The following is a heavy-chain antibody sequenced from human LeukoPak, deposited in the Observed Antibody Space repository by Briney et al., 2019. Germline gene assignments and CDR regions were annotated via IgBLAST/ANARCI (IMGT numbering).Heavy chain of an antibody. Sequence: PSETLSLTCTVSGGSISSYYWSWIRQPPGKGLEWIGYIYYSGSTNYNPSLKSRVTISVDTSKNQFSLKLSSVTAADTAVYYCARGHGVYYYYYMDVWGKGATVTISS. CDR1: GGSISSYY. J-gene: IGHJ6*03. V-gene: IGHV4-59*12. CDR3: ARGHGVYYYYYMDV. CDR2: IYYSGST.